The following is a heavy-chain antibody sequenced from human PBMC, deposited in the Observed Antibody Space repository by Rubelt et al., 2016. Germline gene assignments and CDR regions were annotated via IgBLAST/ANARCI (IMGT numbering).Heavy chain of an antibody. CDR1: GGSFSGYY. Sequence: QVQLQQWGAGLLKPSETLSLTCAVYGGSFSGYYWSWIRQPPGKGLEWIGEINHSGSTNYNPSLKSRVPISVDTSKNRFSLSVGSVTAADTAVYYCARVVADFGVVIIRWFDPWGQGTLVTVSS. V-gene: IGHV4-34*01. D-gene: IGHD3-3*01. CDR3: ARVVADFGVVIIRWFDP. CDR2: INHSGST. J-gene: IGHJ5*02.